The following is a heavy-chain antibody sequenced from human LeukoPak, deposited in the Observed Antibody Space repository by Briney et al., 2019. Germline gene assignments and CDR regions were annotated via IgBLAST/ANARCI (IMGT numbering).Heavy chain of an antibody. CDR2: INSDGSST. CDR1: GFTFSSYW. J-gene: IGHJ5*02. CDR3: ARGVGYCSRTSCYWWFDP. Sequence: GSLRLSCAASGFTFSSYWMHWVRQAPGKGLVWVSRINSDGSSTSYAASVKGRFTISRDNAKNTLYLQMNSLRAEDTAVYYCARGVGYCSRTSCYWWFDPWGQGTLVTVSS. D-gene: IGHD2-2*01. V-gene: IGHV3-74*01.